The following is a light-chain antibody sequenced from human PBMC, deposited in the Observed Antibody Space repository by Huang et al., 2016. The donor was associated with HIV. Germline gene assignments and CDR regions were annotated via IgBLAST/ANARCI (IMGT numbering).Light chain of an antibody. V-gene: IGKV3-11*01. CDR3: QQRSNWPLT. CDR1: QSVSTY. CDR2: DAS. Sequence: EIVLTQSPATLSLSPGERATLSCRASQSVSTYLAWYQQKPGQAPRLLIYDASNRATGIPARFSGSGSETDFTLTINSLEPEDFVIYYCQQRSNWPLTFGGGTKVEI. J-gene: IGKJ4*01.